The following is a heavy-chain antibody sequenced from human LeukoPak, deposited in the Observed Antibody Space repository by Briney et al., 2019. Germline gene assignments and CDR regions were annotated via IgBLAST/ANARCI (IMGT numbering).Heavy chain of an antibody. V-gene: IGHV3-30*02. CDR1: GFTFSSYG. D-gene: IGHD2-15*01. CDR2: IRYDGSNK. J-gene: IGHJ4*02. CDR3: AKDFLGVLLPAYFDY. Sequence: GGSLRLSCAASGFTFSSYGMHWVRQAPGKGLEWVAFIRYDGSNKYYADSVKGRFTISRDNSKNTLYLQMNSLRAEDTAVYYCAKDFLGVLLPAYFDYWGQGTLVTVSS.